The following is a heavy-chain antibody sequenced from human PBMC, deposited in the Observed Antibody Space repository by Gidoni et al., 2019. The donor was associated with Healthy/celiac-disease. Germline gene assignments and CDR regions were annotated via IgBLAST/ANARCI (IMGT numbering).Heavy chain of an antibody. CDR3: ATLPYDFWSGYYRY. CDR1: GYTFTSYA. Sequence: QVQLVQSGAEVKKPGASVKVSCKASGYTFTSYAMHWVRQAPGQRLEWMGWINAGNGNTKYSQKFQGRVTITRDTSASTSYMELSSLRSEDTAVYYCATLPYDFWSGYYRYWGQGTLVTVSS. J-gene: IGHJ4*02. D-gene: IGHD3-3*01. V-gene: IGHV1-3*01. CDR2: INAGNGNT.